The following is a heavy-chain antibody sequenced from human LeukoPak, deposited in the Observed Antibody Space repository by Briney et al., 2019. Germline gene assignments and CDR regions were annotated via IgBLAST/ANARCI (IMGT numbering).Heavy chain of an antibody. Sequence: GGSLRLSCAASGFTFSNAWMSWVRQAPGKGLEWVGRIKSKTDGCTTDYAAPVKGRFTISRDDSKNTLYLQMNSLRTEDTAVYYCTTDSVGSSSPRDAYYYGMDVWGQGTTVTVSS. CDR2: IKSKTDGCTT. D-gene: IGHD6-6*01. CDR3: TTDSVGSSSPRDAYYYGMDV. CDR1: GFTFSNAW. J-gene: IGHJ6*02. V-gene: IGHV3-15*01.